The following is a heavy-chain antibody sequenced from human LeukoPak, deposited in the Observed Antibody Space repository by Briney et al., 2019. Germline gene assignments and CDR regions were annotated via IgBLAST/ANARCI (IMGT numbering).Heavy chain of an antibody. CDR1: GFTFGTYA. Sequence: GGSLRLSCAASGFTFGTYAMSWVRQGPGKGLEWVSFISSSTSYISYADSVKGRFTISRDNAKSSLWLQMNSLRAEDTAVYYCARATNGRFDIWGQGTMVTVSS. CDR3: ARATNGRFDI. CDR2: ISSSTSYI. D-gene: IGHD2-8*01. V-gene: IGHV3-21*01. J-gene: IGHJ3*02.